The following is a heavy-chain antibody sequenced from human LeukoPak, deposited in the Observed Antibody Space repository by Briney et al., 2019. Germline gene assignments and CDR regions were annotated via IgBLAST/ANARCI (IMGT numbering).Heavy chain of an antibody. D-gene: IGHD6-13*01. CDR3: ARTDSSSWYVGSVDY. CDR2: IYYSGST. CDR1: GGSISSGGYY. Sequence: PSETLSLTCTVSGGSISSGGYYWSWIRQHPGTGLEWIGYIYYSGSTYYNPSLKSRVTISVDTSKNQFSLKLSSVTAADTAVYYCARTDSSSWYVGSVDYWGQGTLVTVSS. V-gene: IGHV4-31*03. J-gene: IGHJ4*02.